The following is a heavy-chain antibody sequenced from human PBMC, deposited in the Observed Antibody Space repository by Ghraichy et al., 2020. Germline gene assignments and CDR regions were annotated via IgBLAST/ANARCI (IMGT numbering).Heavy chain of an antibody. CDR2: IKQDGSEK. V-gene: IGHV3-7*03. CDR3: ARDLAYKSFDY. Sequence: GGSLRLSCAASGFNFTASWMNWARKAPGKGLEWVAGIKQDGSEKYHVDSVKGRFTISRDNAKNSLYLQMNSLRVEDTAVYYCARDLAYKSFDYWGQGILVTVSS. D-gene: IGHD5-24*01. CDR1: GFNFTASW. J-gene: IGHJ4*02.